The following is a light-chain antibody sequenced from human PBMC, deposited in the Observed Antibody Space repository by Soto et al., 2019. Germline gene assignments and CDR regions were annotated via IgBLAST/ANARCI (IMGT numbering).Light chain of an antibody. CDR3: ATWDDSLNGWV. Sequence: QSVLTQPPSASGTPGQRVSICCSGNSSNIGSNTVNWYHQLPGTAPTLLIKSNNQRPSGIPDRFSGSKSGTSASLAISGLQSEDEADYYCATWDDSLNGWVFGGGTKLTVL. V-gene: IGLV1-44*01. CDR2: SNN. J-gene: IGLJ3*02. CDR1: SSNIGSNT.